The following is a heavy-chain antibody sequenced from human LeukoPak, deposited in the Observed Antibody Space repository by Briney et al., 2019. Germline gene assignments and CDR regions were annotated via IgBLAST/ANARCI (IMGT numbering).Heavy chain of an antibody. J-gene: IGHJ5*02. CDR3: ARPAYYDTSYYYDH. CDR2: IIPLFGSS. D-gene: IGHD3-22*01. CDR1: GGSFRNSA. Sequence: SVKVSCKASGGSFRNSAISWIRQAPGQGLEWVGGIIPLFGSSKYSQKSQGRVTISTDESTGTTYMELTSLTSEDTAVYYCARPAYYDTSYYYDHWGQGALITVSS. V-gene: IGHV1-69*05.